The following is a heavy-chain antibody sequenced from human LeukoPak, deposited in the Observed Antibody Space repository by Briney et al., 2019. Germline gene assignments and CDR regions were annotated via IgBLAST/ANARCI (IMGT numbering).Heavy chain of an antibody. D-gene: IGHD3-9*01. Sequence: SETLSLTCTVSGGSISSSSYYWGWIRQPPGKGLEWIGSIYYSGSTYYNPSLKSRVTISVDTSKNQFSLKLSSVTAADTAVYYCAQSDILTGIDYWGQGTLVTVSS. CDR2: IYYSGST. CDR3: AQSDILTGIDY. V-gene: IGHV4-39*07. J-gene: IGHJ4*02. CDR1: GGSISSSSYY.